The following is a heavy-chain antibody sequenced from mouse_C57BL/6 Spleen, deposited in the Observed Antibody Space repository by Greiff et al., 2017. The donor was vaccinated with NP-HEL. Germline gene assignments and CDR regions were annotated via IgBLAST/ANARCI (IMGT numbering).Heavy chain of an antibody. D-gene: IGHD3-2*02. J-gene: IGHJ2*01. CDR3: ARDTAQATFDY. CDR2: IYPGDGDT. Sequence: VQLQQSGPELVKPGASVKISCKASGYAFSSSWMNWVKQRPGKGLEWIGRIYPGDGDTNYNGKFKGKATLTADKSSSTAYMQLSSLTSEDSAVYFCARDTAQATFDYWGQGTTLTVSS. CDR1: GYAFSSSW. V-gene: IGHV1-82*01.